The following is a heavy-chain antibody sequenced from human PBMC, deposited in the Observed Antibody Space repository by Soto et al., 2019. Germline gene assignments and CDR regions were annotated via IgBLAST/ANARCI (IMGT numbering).Heavy chain of an antibody. D-gene: IGHD2-21*02. Sequence: QVQLVQSGAEVKKPGSSVKVSCKASGGTFSSYAISWVRQAPGQGLEWMGGIIPIFGTANYAQKFQGRVTITADESTSTGYMELSSLRSEATAVYYCAPADLACGGDCYPGAFAIWGLGTMVPVS. CDR2: IIPIFGTA. CDR3: APADLACGGDCYPGAFAI. V-gene: IGHV1-69*12. CDR1: GGTFSSYA. J-gene: IGHJ3*02.